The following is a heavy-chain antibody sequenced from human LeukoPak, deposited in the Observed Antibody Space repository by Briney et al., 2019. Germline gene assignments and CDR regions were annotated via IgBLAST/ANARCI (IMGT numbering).Heavy chain of an antibody. D-gene: IGHD3-16*01. Sequence: GGSLRLSCAASGLAFSSYYMHWVRQAPGKGLVWVSRINGDGSSTIYADFVKGRFTISRDNAKSTVFLQMNSLSAEDTALYYCATGGAQYYDYWGQGTVVTVSS. CDR2: INGDGSST. CDR1: GLAFSSYY. J-gene: IGHJ4*02. CDR3: ATGGAQYYDY. V-gene: IGHV3-74*01.